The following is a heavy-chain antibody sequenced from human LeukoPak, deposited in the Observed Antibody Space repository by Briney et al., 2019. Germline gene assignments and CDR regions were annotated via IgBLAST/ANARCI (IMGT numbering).Heavy chain of an antibody. D-gene: IGHD3-3*01. CDR2: MNPNSGNT. J-gene: IGHJ6*03. V-gene: IGHV1-8*01. CDR1: GYTSTSYD. Sequence: ASVKVSCKASGYTSTSYDINWVRQATGQGLEGMGWMNPNSGNTGYAQKFQGRVTMTRNTSISTAYMGLSSLRSEDTAVYYCATGYRSVTIFGVVPYYYYMDVWGKGTTVTVSS. CDR3: ATGYRSVTIFGVVPYYYYMDV.